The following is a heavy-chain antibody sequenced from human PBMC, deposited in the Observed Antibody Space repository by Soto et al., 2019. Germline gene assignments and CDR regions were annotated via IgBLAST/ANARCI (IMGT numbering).Heavy chain of an antibody. V-gene: IGHV3-74*01. Sequence: EVQLVEAGGGVVQPGGSLRLSCAXXGFTFSTNLMHWVRQAPGKGLVWVSRINSEGTNAAYADSVQGRFTISRDNAKNTLYLQMNSLTGEDTAVYYCAKAGAGVANFDYWGQGTLVTVSS. CDR3: AKAGAGVANFDY. CDR2: INSEGTNA. CDR1: GFTFSTNL. D-gene: IGHD3-3*01. J-gene: IGHJ4*02.